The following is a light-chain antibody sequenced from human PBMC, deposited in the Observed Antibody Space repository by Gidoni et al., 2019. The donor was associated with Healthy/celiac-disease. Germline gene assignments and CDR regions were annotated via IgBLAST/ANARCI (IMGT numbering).Light chain of an antibody. V-gene: IGLV2-23*01. CDR2: EGS. CDR3: CSYAGSSTLAV. Sequence: SALTPPASVSGSPGQSITISCTGTSSDCGSYNLVSWYQPPPGKAPKLMIYEGSKRPSGVSNRFSGSKSGNTASLTISGLQAEDEADYYCCSYAGSSTLAVFGGGTKLTVL. CDR1: SSDCGSYNL. J-gene: IGLJ2*01.